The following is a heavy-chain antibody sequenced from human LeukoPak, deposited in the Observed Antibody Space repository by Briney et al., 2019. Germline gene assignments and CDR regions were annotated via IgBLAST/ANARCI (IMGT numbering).Heavy chain of an antibody. Sequence: GGSLRLSCAASGFNVSSNYMRWVRQAPGKGLEWVSVVYSGGIYNDGTTNYGDSVKGRFTISRDNSKNTLYLQMNSLRAEDTAVYYCARRELLGYSYGLRTFNIWGQGTTVTASS. CDR1: GFNVSSNY. V-gene: IGHV3-66*04. J-gene: IGHJ3*02. CDR3: ARRELLGYSYGLRTFNI. D-gene: IGHD5-18*01. CDR2: VYSGGIYNDGTT.